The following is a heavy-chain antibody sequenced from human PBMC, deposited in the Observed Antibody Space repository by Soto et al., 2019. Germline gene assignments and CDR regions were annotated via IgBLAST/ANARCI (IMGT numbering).Heavy chain of an antibody. J-gene: IGHJ4*02. V-gene: IGHV1-69*01. D-gene: IGHD1-1*01. CDR3: ARPRTTATTKGYDY. CDR2: IIPIFGTT. CDR1: GGTFSSYP. Sequence: QVQLVQSGAEVKKPGSSVRVSCKASGGTFSSYPIGWVRQAPGQGLEWMGLIIPIFGTTNYAQRFQGRVTISADESTSTAYMELSSLRYEDTAGYFCARPRTTATTKGYDYWGQGTLVTVSS.